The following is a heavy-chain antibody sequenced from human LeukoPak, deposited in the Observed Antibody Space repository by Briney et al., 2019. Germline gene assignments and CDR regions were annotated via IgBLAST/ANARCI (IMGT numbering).Heavy chain of an antibody. CDR3: ASTNWNDLNWFDP. J-gene: IGHJ5*02. D-gene: IGHD1-1*01. CDR2: IYYSGST. CDR1: GGSISSYY. Sequence: SETLSLTCTVSGGSISSYYWSWIRQPPGKGLEWIGYIYYSGSTNYNPSLKSRVTISVDTSKNQFSLKLSSVTAADTAAYYCASTNWNDLNWFDPWGQGTLVTVSS. V-gene: IGHV4-59*12.